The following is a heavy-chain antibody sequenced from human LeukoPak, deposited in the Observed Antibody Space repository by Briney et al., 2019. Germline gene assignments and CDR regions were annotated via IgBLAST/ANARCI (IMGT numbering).Heavy chain of an antibody. CDR1: GYSFTSYW. CDR2: IYPGDSDT. J-gene: IGHJ4*02. V-gene: IGHV5-51*01. D-gene: IGHD3-10*01. Sequence: GESLKISCQGSGYSFTSYWISWVRQMPGKGLEWMGIIYPGDSDTRYSPSFQGQVTISADKFISTAYLQWSSLKASDTAMYYCATSPVITPDYFDYWGQGTLVTVSS. CDR3: ATSPVITPDYFDY.